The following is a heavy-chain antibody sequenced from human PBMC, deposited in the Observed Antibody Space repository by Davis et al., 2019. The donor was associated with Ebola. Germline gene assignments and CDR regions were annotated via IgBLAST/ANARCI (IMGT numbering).Heavy chain of an antibody. J-gene: IGHJ4*02. D-gene: IGHD6-19*01. Sequence: GESLKISCAASGFTSSSYGMHWVRQAPGKGLEWVAVISYDGSNKYYADSVKGRFTISRDNSKNTLYLQMNSLRAEDTAVYYCAKDWGWRIAVAGSIIIDYWGQGTLVTVSS. CDR2: ISYDGSNK. CDR1: GFTSSSYG. V-gene: IGHV3-30*18. CDR3: AKDWGWRIAVAGSIIIDY.